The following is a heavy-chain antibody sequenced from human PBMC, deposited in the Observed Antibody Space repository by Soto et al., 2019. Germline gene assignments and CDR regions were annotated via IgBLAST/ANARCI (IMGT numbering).Heavy chain of an antibody. CDR2: INHSGST. CDR1: GGSFSGYC. J-gene: IGHJ6*02. D-gene: IGHD1-26*01. V-gene: IGHV4-34*01. Sequence: ASETLSLTCAVYGGSFSGYCWSWIRQPPGKGLEWIGEINHSGSTNYNPSLKSRVTISVDTSKNQFSLKLSSVTAADTAVYHCARGGGGSYYVYYYYGMDVWGQGATVTVSS. CDR3: ARGGGGSYYVYYYYGMDV.